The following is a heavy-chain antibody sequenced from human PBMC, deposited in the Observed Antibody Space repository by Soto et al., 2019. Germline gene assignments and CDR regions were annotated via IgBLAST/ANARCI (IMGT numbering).Heavy chain of an antibody. D-gene: IGHD2-2*01. CDR1: GGSISSYY. CDR3: ARARGIVVVPAATGLGWFDP. J-gene: IGHJ5*02. CDR2: IYYIGST. Sequence: SETLSLTCTVSGGSISSYYWSWIRQPPGKGLEWIGYIYYIGSTNYNPSLKSRVTISVDTSKNQFSLKLSSVTAADTAVYYCARARGIVVVPAATGLGWFDPWGQGTLVTVS. V-gene: IGHV4-59*01.